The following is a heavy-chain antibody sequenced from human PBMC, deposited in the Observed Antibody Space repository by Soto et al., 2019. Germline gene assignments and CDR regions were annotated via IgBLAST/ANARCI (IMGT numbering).Heavy chain of an antibody. CDR2: SSAYNGNS. CDR3: ATAISLIMGDPDY. Sequence: ASVNVSCKTSGYTFSNYCISLVRQAPGQGLEGMGGSSAYNGNSNYTQKFQGKVSMTTDTSTTTAYMQLTSLTSADTTIYYCATAISLIMGDPDYWGQGTLVTVSS. D-gene: IGHD3-16*01. V-gene: IGHV1-18*04. J-gene: IGHJ4*02. CDR1: GYTFSNYC.